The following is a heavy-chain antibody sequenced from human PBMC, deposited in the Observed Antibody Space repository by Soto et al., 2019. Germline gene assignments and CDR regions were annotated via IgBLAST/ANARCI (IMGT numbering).Heavy chain of an antibody. CDR3: ARSLELRPPFDY. V-gene: IGHV1-3*01. J-gene: IGHJ4*02. CDR1: GYTFTSYA. D-gene: IGHD1-7*01. CDR2: INAGNGNT. Sequence: ASVKVSCKASGYTFTSYAMHWVRQAPGQRLEWMGWINAGNGNTKYSQKFQGRVTITRDTSASTAYMEPSSLRSEDTAVYYCARSLELRPPFDYWGQGTLITVSS.